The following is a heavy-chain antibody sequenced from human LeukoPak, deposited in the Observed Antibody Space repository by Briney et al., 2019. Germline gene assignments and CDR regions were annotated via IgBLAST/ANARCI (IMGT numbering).Heavy chain of an antibody. Sequence: GGSLRLSCAASGFTFSSYGMSWVRQAPGKGLEWVSAISGSGGSTYYADSVKGRFTISRDNSKNTLYLQMNSLRAEDTAVYYCAKEGVRGYSYGYGTRNKWFDPWGQGTLVTVSS. V-gene: IGHV3-23*01. D-gene: IGHD5-18*01. CDR1: GFTFSSYG. CDR3: AKEGVRGYSYGYGTRNKWFDP. CDR2: ISGSGGST. J-gene: IGHJ5*02.